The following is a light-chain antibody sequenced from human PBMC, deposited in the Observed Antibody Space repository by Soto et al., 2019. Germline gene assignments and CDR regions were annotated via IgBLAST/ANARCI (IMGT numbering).Light chain of an antibody. V-gene: IGKV3-15*01. CDR2: GAS. CDR3: QQYNNWPRT. J-gene: IGKJ1*01. CDR1: QSVSSN. Sequence: EIVMTQSPATLSVSPGERATLSCRASQSVSSNLAWYQQKPGQAPRLLIYGASTRATGITARFSGSGSGTELTLTISSLQSEDFAVYYCQQYNNWPRTFGQGTKVEIK.